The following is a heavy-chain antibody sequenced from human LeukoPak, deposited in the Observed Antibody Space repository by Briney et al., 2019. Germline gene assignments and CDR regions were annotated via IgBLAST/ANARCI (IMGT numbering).Heavy chain of an antibody. J-gene: IGHJ4*02. CDR1: GGSFSGYY. CDR2: INHSGST. CDR3: ARGPKSIVLRHFAGLLAFDY. V-gene: IGHV4-34*01. D-gene: IGHD3-9*01. Sequence: SETLSLTCAVYGGSFSGYYWSWIRQPPGKGLEWIGEINHSGSTNYNPSLKSRVTISVDTSKNQFSLKLSSVTAADTAVYYCARGPKSIVLRHFAGLLAFDYWGQGTLVTVSS.